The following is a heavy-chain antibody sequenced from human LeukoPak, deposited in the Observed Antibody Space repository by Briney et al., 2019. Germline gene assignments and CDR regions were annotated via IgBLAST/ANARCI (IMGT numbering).Heavy chain of an antibody. CDR1: AFTFISYA. V-gene: IGHV3-23*01. CDR3: AKGQLLLAEFDY. Sequence: GGSLRLSCAASAFTFISYAMSWVRQAPGKGLEWVSAVSGSGGSTYYADSVKGRFTISRDNSKNTLYLQMNSLRAEDTAVYYCAKGQLLLAEFDYWGQGTLVTVSS. CDR2: VSGSGGST. D-gene: IGHD2-15*01. J-gene: IGHJ4*02.